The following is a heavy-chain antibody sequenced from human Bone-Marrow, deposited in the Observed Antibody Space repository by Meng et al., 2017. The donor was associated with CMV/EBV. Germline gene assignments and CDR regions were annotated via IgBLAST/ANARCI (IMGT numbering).Heavy chain of an antibody. V-gene: IGHV1-3*02. D-gene: IGHD1-26*01. CDR2: SNAGNGNT. Sequence: ASVKVSCKASGYTFTSYAMHWVRQAPGQRLEWMGWSNAGNGNTKYSQEFQGRVTITRDTSISTAYMELSRLRSDDTAVYYCARVGVGAPAGYEYYFDYWGQGTLVTVSS. CDR1: GYTFTSYA. J-gene: IGHJ4*02. CDR3: ARVGVGAPAGYEYYFDY.